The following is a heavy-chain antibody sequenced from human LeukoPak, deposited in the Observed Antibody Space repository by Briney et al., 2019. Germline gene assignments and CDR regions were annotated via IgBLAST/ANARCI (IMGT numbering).Heavy chain of an antibody. CDR2: TYYRSKWYN. Sequence: SQTLSLTCAISGDSVSSNSAAGNWIRQSPSRGLEWLGRTYYRSKWYNDYAVSVKSRITINPDTSKNQFSLQLNSVTPEDTAVYYCARDLGSGWHYYYYYMDVWGKGTTVTVSS. CDR3: ARDLGSGWHYYYYYMDV. V-gene: IGHV6-1*01. D-gene: IGHD6-19*01. CDR1: GDSVSSNSAA. J-gene: IGHJ6*03.